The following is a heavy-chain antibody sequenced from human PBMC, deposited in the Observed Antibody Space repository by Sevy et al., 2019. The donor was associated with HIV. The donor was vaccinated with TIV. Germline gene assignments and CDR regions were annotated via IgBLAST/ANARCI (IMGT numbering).Heavy chain of an antibody. D-gene: IGHD2-15*01. CDR2: IVVGSGDT. Sequence: ASVKVSCKASSFTFTNSAVQWVRQARGQRLEWIGWIVVGSGDTNYAHNFQERVTISRDMSTATVSMELSDLRSEDTAVYYCAAESRGSCSGRSCSVENGMDVWGPGTTVTVSS. CDR3: AAESRGSCSGRSCSVENGMDV. CDR1: SFTFTNSA. V-gene: IGHV1-58*01. J-gene: IGHJ6*02.